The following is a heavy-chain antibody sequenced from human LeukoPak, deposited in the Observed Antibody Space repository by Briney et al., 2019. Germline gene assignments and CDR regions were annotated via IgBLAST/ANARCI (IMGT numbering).Heavy chain of an antibody. CDR2: ISGSGGRT. Sequence: GGSLRLSCAASGFTFSSYAMSWVRQAPGKGLEWVSGISGSGGRTYYAESVKGRFTISRDNSKNTLDLQMNSLRGEDTAVYYCAKDFHGDYLFFGYWGQGTLVIVSS. CDR3: AKDFHGDYLFFGY. V-gene: IGHV3-23*01. J-gene: IGHJ4*02. CDR1: GFTFSSYA. D-gene: IGHD4-17*01.